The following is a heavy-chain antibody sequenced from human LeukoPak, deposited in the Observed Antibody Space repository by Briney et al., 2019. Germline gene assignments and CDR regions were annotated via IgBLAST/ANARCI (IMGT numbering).Heavy chain of an antibody. J-gene: IGHJ4*02. D-gene: IGHD6-19*01. CDR1: GFTFSSYS. CDR3: ARTGAVAGTGDY. CDR2: ISSSGSYI. Sequence: GGSLRLSCAASGFTFSSYSMNWVRQAPGKGLEWVSSISSSGSYIYYADSVKGRFTISRDNAKNSLYLQMNSLRAEDTAVYYCARTGAVAGTGDYWGQGTLVTVSS. V-gene: IGHV3-21*01.